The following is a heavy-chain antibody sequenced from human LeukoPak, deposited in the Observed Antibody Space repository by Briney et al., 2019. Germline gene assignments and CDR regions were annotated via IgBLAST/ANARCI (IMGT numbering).Heavy chain of an antibody. CDR3: VREAAATLFDY. J-gene: IGHJ4*02. CDR1: GGLISISTYY. D-gene: IGHD1-26*01. Sequence: ETLSLTCTVSGGLISISTYYWGWIRQPPGKGLEWVAAISSSSRDILYADSVKGRFSISRDNTQNSLSLQMSSLKAEDTAVYYCVREAAATLFDYWGQGTLVTVSS. CDR2: ISSSSRDI. V-gene: IGHV3-21*01.